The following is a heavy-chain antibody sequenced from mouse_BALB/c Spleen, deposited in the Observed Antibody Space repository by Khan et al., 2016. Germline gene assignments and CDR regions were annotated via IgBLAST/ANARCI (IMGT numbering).Heavy chain of an antibody. V-gene: IGHV3-6*02. CDR2: ISYDGSN. D-gene: IGHD1-1*01. CDR3: ARDRIYYCGSNNYFDY. CDR1: GYSITSGYY. Sequence: EVQLQESGPGLVKPSQSLSLTCSVTGYSITSGYYWNWIRQFPGNKLEWMGYISYDGSNNYNPSLKNRISITRDTSKNQFFLKLNSVTTEDTATYYSARDRIYYCGSNNYFDYWGQGTTLTVSS. J-gene: IGHJ2*01.